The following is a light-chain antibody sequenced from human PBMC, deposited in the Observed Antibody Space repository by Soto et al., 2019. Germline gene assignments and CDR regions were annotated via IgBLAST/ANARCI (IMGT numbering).Light chain of an antibody. CDR1: QSVSSGY. CDR2: GAS. V-gene: IGKV3-20*01. CDR3: QQYGSSLF. J-gene: IGKJ2*01. Sequence: EIVLTQSPGTLSLSPGEGATLSCRASQSVSSGYLAWYQQKPGQAPRLLIYGASSRATDIPDRFSGSGSGTDFTLTISRLEPEDSAVYYCQQYGSSLFFGQGTKLEIK.